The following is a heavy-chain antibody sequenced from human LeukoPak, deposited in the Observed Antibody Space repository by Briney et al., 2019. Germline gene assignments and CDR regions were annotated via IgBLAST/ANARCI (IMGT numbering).Heavy chain of an antibody. CDR1: GFTVSSNY. J-gene: IGHJ4*02. Sequence: PGGSLRLSCAASGFTVSSNYMSWVRQAPGKGLEWVSVIYSGGTTYYADSVKGRFTISRDNSKNTLHLQMNSLRAEDTAVYYCYSMIVVEIRVINDYWGQGTLVTVSS. V-gene: IGHV3-66*01. CDR2: IYSGGTT. CDR3: YSMIVVEIRVINDY. D-gene: IGHD3-22*01.